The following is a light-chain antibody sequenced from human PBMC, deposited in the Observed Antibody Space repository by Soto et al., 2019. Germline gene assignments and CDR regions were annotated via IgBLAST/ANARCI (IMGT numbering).Light chain of an antibody. Sequence: IQVTQSISTLSASVGDRVTITCQASQTISNWLAWYQQRPGKAPKLLIYGASTSQSGAPSRFGGSGSGTDFTLTISSLQPEDVATYYCQQSYSTFTFGQGTRLEIK. V-gene: IGKV1-39*01. J-gene: IGKJ5*01. CDR1: QTISNW. CDR2: GAS. CDR3: QQSYSTFT.